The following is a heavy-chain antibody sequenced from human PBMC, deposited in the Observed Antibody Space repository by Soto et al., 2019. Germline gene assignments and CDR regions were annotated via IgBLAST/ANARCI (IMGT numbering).Heavy chain of an antibody. CDR1: GFSVSDNY. D-gene: IGHD6-13*01. V-gene: IGHV3-53*01. Sequence: PGGSLRLSCAASGFSVSDNYMSWVRQAPGKGLEWVSVIFSGGNIHYSDSVKGRFTISRHKSNNTLYLQMDSLRAEDTAVYYCAKGPPPPYSSTWYYFDSWGQGILVTVSS. CDR2: IFSGGNI. CDR3: AKGPPPPYSSTWYYFDS. J-gene: IGHJ4*02.